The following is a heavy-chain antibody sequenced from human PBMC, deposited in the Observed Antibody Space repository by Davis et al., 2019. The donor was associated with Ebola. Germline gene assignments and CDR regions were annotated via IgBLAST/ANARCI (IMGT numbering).Heavy chain of an antibody. J-gene: IGHJ4*02. CDR2: IIPIFGTA. Sequence: SVKVSCKASGGTFSSYAISWVRQAPGQGLEWMGGIIPIFGTAIYAQKFQGRVTMTEDTSTDTAYMELSSLRSEDTAVYYCAHRTVRGVYFDYWGQGTLVTVSS. V-gene: IGHV1-69*06. CDR1: GGTFSSYA. CDR3: AHRTVRGVYFDY. D-gene: IGHD3-10*01.